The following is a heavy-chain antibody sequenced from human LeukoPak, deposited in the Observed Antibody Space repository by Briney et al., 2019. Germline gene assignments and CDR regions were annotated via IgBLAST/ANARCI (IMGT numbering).Heavy chain of an antibody. V-gene: IGHV2-5*02. D-gene: IGHD6-13*01. CDR3: AHLRDSSSLVDFDY. Sequence: SGPTLVKPTQTLTLTCTLSGFSLSTSGVGVGWIRQPPGKALEWLALIYWDDDKRYSPSLKSRLTITKDTSKNQVVLTMTNMDPADTATYYCAHLRDSSSLVDFDYWGQGNLVTVSS. J-gene: IGHJ4*02. CDR1: GFSLSTSGVG. CDR2: IYWDDDK.